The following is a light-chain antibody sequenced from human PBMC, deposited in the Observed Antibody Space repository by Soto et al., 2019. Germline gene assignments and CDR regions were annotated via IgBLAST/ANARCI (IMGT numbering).Light chain of an antibody. Sequence: DIQMTQSPSTLSASVGDRVTITGRASQIISSWLAWYQQKPGKAPKLLIYKASSLESGVPSRFSGSGSGTEFTLTISSLQPDDFATYYCQQYNSYSKTFGQGTKVEIK. V-gene: IGKV1-5*03. J-gene: IGKJ1*01. CDR3: QQYNSYSKT. CDR2: KAS. CDR1: QIISSW.